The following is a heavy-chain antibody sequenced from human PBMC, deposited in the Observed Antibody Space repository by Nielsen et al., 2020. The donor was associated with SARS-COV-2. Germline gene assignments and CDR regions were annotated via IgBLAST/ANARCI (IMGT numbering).Heavy chain of an antibody. J-gene: IGHJ4*02. CDR2: ISSNGGST. CDR3: VKGDRIVWERELEN. D-gene: IGHD1-26*01. V-gene: IGHV3-64D*06. Sequence: GESLKISCSASGFTFSSYAMHWVRQAPGKGLEYVSAISSNGGSTYYADSVKGRFTISRDNSKNTLYLQMSSLRAEDTAVYYCVKGDRIVWERELENWGQGTLVTVSS. CDR1: GFTFSSYA.